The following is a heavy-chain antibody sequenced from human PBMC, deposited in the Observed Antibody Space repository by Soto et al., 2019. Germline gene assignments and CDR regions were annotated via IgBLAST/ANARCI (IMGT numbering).Heavy chain of an antibody. CDR3: ARGLFAVVAAAPNAWFDP. CDR1: GGSISSGGYY. V-gene: IGHV4-31*03. CDR2: IYYSGST. D-gene: IGHD6-13*01. J-gene: IGHJ5*02. Sequence: SETLSLTCTVSGGSISSGGYYWSWIRQHPGKGLEWIGYIYYSGSTYYNPSFKSRFTISVDTFKNHFSLKLSSVIAADTAVFYCARGLFAVVAAAPNAWFDPWGQGTLVTVSS.